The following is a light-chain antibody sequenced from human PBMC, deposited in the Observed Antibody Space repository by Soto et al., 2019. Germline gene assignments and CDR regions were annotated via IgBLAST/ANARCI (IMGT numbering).Light chain of an antibody. CDR2: EVS. CDR1: SSDVGGYNY. V-gene: IGLV2-14*01. Sequence: QSVLTQPASVSVSPGQSITISCTGTSSDVGGYNYVSWYQQHPGKAPKLMIYEVSNRPSGVSDHFSGSKSGNTASLTISGLQAEDEADYYCGSYTSSRIYVFGAGTKVTVL. J-gene: IGLJ1*01. CDR3: GSYTSSRIYV.